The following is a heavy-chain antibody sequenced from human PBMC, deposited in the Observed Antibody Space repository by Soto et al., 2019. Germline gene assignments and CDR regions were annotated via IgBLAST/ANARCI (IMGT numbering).Heavy chain of an antibody. D-gene: IGHD2-2*01. Sequence: EVQLVESGGNLVQPGGSLRLSCAASGFNFISYSMSWVRQAPGKGLEWVSYISNSGSIIHDADSVKGRFIISRDNAKNSLSLQMNSLRDEDTAVYYCVRVYASNSFDIWGQGTVVTVSS. CDR3: VRVYASNSFDI. J-gene: IGHJ3*02. CDR2: ISNSGSII. CDR1: GFNFISYS. V-gene: IGHV3-48*02.